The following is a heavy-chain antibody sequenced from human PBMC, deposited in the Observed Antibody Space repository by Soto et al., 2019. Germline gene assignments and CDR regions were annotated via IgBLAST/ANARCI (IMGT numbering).Heavy chain of an antibody. V-gene: IGHV4-34*01. D-gene: IGHD3-3*01. CDR2: INHSGST. CDR3: ASSRYDFWSGYFEDYYYYMDV. CDR1: GGSFSGYY. J-gene: IGHJ6*03. Sequence: PSETLSLTCAVYGGSFSGYYWSWIRQPPGKGLEWIGEINHSGSTNYNPSLKSRVTISVDTSKNQFSLKLSSVTAADTAVYYCASSRYDFWSGYFEDYYYYMDVWGKGTTVTVSS.